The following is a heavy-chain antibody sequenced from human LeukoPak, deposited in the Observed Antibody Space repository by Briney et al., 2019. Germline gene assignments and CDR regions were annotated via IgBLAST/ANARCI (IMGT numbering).Heavy chain of an antibody. V-gene: IGHV4-61*05. CDR3: ARTEESGYSYGYFGYYYYMDV. CDR2: IYYSGST. CDR1: GGSISSSSYY. J-gene: IGHJ6*03. D-gene: IGHD5-18*01. Sequence: NPSETLSLTCTVSGGSISSSSYYWGWIRQPPGKGLEWIGYIYYSGSTNYNPSLKSRVTISVDTSKNQSSLKLSSVTAADTAVYYCARTEESGYSYGYFGYYYYMDVWGKGTTVTVSS.